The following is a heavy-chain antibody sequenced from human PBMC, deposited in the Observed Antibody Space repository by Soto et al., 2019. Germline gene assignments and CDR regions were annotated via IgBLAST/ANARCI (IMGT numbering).Heavy chain of an antibody. Sequence: ASVKVSCKASGYTFTSYGISWVRQAPGQGLEWMGWISAYNGNTNYAQKLQGRVTMTTDTSTSTAYMELRGLRSDDTAVYYCARFLQQWLVHRDYYYYGMDVWGQGTTVTVSS. D-gene: IGHD6-19*01. J-gene: IGHJ6*02. CDR2: ISAYNGNT. V-gene: IGHV1-18*01. CDR3: ARFLQQWLVHRDYYYYGMDV. CDR1: GYTFTSYG.